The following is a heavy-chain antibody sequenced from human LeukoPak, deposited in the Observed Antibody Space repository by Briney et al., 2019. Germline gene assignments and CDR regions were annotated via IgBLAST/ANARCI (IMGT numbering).Heavy chain of an antibody. D-gene: IGHD6-13*01. CDR2: ISGSGGDT. V-gene: IGHV3-23*01. J-gene: IGHJ4*02. CDR3: ARSGRIAAAGRIDY. Sequence: PGGSLRLSCAASGFTFSNYAMSWVRQAPGKGLEWVSGISGSGGDTYYADSVKGRFTISRDNAKNSLYLQMNSLRVEDTAVYYCARSGRIAAAGRIDYWGQGILVTVSS. CDR1: GFTFSNYA.